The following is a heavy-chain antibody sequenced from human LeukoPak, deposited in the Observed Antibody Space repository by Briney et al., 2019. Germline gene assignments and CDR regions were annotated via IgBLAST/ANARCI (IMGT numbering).Heavy chain of an antibody. CDR2: IYSGGST. V-gene: IGHV3-66*01. CDR3: ARDGGGPRDFDY. D-gene: IGHD3-16*01. J-gene: IGHJ4*02. CDR1: GFTVSSNY. Sequence: GGSLRLSCAASGFTVSSNYMSWVRQAPGKGLEWVSVIYSGGSTYYADSVKGRFTISRDNSKNTLYPQMNSLRAEDTAVYYCARDGGGPRDFDYWGQGTLVTVSS.